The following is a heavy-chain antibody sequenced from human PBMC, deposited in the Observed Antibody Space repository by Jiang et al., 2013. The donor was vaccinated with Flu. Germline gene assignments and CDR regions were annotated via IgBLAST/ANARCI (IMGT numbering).Heavy chain of an antibody. Sequence: KPTQTLTLTCTFSGFSLSTSGMCVSWIRQPPGKALEWLARIDWDDDKYYSTSLKTRLTISKDTSKNQVVLTMTNMDPVDTATYYCARVISTTATASFDSWGQGTPGHRLL. J-gene: IGHJ4*02. D-gene: IGHD1-26*01. V-gene: IGHV2-70*11. CDR1: GFSLSTSGMC. CDR2: IDWDDDK. CDR3: ARVISTTATASFDS.